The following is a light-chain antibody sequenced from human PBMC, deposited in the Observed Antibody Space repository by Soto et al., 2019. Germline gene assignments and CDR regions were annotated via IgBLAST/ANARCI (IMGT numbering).Light chain of an antibody. CDR2: KAS. J-gene: IGKJ1*01. CDR3: QQYDNYSPT. V-gene: IGKV1-5*03. Sequence: DIQMTQFPSTLSASVGDRVTITCRASQSINIWLAWYQQKPAKVPKLLIYKASASESGVPSRFSASGSGTEFTLTISSLQPDDFATYYCQQYDNYSPTFGQGTKVEIK. CDR1: QSINIW.